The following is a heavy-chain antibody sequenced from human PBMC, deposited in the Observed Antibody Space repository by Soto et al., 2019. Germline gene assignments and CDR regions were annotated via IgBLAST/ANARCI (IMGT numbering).Heavy chain of an antibody. CDR1: GDSITSSSHY. J-gene: IGHJ4*02. CDR2: IYYDGNT. CDR3: ARSSIEPRVFMYPFDS. Sequence: QLQLQESGPGLVKPSETLSLTCTVSGDSITSSSHYWGWIRQPPGKGLECIANIYYDGNTYYNPSLKSRVAISLDTSKNQVSLRLNSVTAVDTAVYYCARSSIEPRVFMYPFDSWGQGTLVTVSS. D-gene: IGHD6-6*01. V-gene: IGHV4-39*01.